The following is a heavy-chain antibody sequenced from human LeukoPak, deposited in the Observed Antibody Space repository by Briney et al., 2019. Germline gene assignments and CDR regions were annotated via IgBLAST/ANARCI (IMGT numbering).Heavy chain of an antibody. CDR3: AKDGDFSSSWFSNWFDP. J-gene: IGHJ5*02. V-gene: IGHV3-30*02. D-gene: IGHD6-13*01. CDR1: GFTFSSYG. CDR2: IRYDGSNK. Sequence: PGGSLRLSCAASGFTFSSYGMHWVRQAPGKGLEWVAFIRYDGSNKYYADSVKGRFTISRDNSKNTLYLQMNSLRAEDTAVYYCAKDGDFSSSWFSNWFDPWGQGTLVTVSS.